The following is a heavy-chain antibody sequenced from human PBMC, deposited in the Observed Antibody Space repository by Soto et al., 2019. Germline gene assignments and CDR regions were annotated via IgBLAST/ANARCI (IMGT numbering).Heavy chain of an antibody. CDR2: IIPILGIA. Sequence: QVQLVQSGAEVKKPGSSVKVSCKASGGTFSSYTISWVRQAPGQGLEWMGRIIPILGIANYAQKFQGRDTITADKSTSTAYMERSSMISEDTAVYYCARIATVTTEGYNWFDPWGQGTLVNVSS. CDR3: ARIATVTTEGYNWFDP. J-gene: IGHJ5*02. CDR1: GGTFSSYT. V-gene: IGHV1-69*02. D-gene: IGHD4-17*01.